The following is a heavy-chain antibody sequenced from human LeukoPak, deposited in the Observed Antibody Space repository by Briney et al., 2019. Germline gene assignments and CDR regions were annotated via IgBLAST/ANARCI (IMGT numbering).Heavy chain of an antibody. CDR3: AAEGDY. CDR1: GYTFTSYY. CDR2: INSNNGNT. V-gene: IGHV1-46*01. J-gene: IGHJ4*02. Sequence: GASVKVSCKASGYTFTSYYMHWVRQAPGQGLEWMGIINSNNGNTNYAQKFQGRVTMTRDTSTSTVYMELSSLKSEDTAVYYCAAEGDYWGQGTLVTVSS.